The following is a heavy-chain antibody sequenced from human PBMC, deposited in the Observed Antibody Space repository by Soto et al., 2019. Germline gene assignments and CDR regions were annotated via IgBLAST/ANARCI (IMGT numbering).Heavy chain of an antibody. Sequence: GGSLRLSCAASGFTFSSYSMNWVRQAPGKGLEWVSSISSSSSYIYYADSVKGRFTISRDNAKNSLYLQMNSLRAEDTAVYYCARDSYSNYQLQGFDYWGQGTLVTVSS. J-gene: IGHJ4*02. CDR3: ARDSYSNYQLQGFDY. CDR2: ISSSSSYI. V-gene: IGHV3-21*01. D-gene: IGHD4-4*01. CDR1: GFTFSSYS.